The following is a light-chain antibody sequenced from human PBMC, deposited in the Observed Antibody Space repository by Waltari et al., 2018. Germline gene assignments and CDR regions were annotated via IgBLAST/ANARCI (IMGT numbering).Light chain of an antibody. V-gene: IGKV3-11*01. CDR2: DTS. J-gene: IGKJ4*01. CDR3: QHRSVWPLT. CDR1: QSVRSY. Sequence: IVLTQSPATLSLFPGERATLSCRACQSVRSYLAWYQQKPGQAPRLLIYDTSYRATGVPVRFSGSGSGTDYTLTISSLEPEDFAVYYCQHRSVWPLTFGGGTKVEMK.